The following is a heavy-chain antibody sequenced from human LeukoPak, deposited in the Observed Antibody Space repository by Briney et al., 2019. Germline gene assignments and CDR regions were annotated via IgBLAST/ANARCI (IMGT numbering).Heavy chain of an antibody. CDR3: ARSPRRYYYDSSGYSRGGVYYYYYMDV. Sequence: SETLSLTCTVSGGSISSSSYYWGWIRQPPGKGLEWIGTMYYSGSTNYNPSLKSRVTISVDTAKNQFSLKLSSVTAADTAVYYCARSPRRYYYDSSGYSRGGVYYYYYMDVWGKGTTVTVSS. D-gene: IGHD3-22*01. V-gene: IGHV4-39*07. J-gene: IGHJ6*03. CDR2: MYYSGST. CDR1: GGSISSSSYY.